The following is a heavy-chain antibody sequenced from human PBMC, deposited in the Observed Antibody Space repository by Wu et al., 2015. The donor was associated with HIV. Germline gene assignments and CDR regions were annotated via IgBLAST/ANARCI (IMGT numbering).Heavy chain of an antibody. Sequence: QVQLVQSGAEVKKPGASVKVSCKASGYSFTSYGISWVRQAPGQGLEWMGWISVYNGNTEYSQKLQDRVTMTIQTSTSTAYMELTSLRSEDTAVYYCARDRRVYYRGGCMTTWLFRFFD. CDR3: ARDRRVYYRGGCMTTWLFRFFD. V-gene: IGHV1-18*01. J-gene: IGHJ4*01. D-gene: IGHD3-22*01. CDR1: GYSFTSYG. CDR2: ISVYNGNT.